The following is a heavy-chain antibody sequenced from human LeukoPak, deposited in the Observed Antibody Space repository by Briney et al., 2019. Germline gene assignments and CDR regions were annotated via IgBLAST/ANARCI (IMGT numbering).Heavy chain of an antibody. CDR2: ISYDGSNK. CDR1: GFTFSSYS. Sequence: GSLRLSCAASGFTFSSYSMNWVRQAPGKGLEWVAVISYDGSNKYYADSVKGRFTISRDNSKNTLYLQMNSLRAEDTAVYYCARGPLPYCSSTSCLLFDYWGQGTLVTVSS. D-gene: IGHD2-2*01. V-gene: IGHV3-30*03. CDR3: ARGPLPYCSSTSCLLFDY. J-gene: IGHJ4*02.